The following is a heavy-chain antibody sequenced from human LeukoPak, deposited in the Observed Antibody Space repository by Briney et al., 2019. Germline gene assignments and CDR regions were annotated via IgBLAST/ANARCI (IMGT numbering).Heavy chain of an antibody. D-gene: IGHD4-17*01. V-gene: IGHV1-69*05. J-gene: IGHJ4*02. CDR1: GGTFSRYA. Sequence: SVKVSCKASGGTFSRYAISWVRQAPGQGLEWMGRIIPIFGTAKYAQKFQGRVTITTDESTSTAYMELSSLRSEDTVVYYCASGVGGDYGMDYWGQGTLVTVSS. CDR3: ASGVGGDYGMDY. CDR2: IIPIFGTA.